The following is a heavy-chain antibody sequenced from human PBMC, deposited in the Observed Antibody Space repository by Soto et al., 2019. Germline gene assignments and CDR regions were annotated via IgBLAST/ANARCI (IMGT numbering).Heavy chain of an antibody. D-gene: IGHD3-16*01. V-gene: IGHV3-74*03. J-gene: IGHJ4*02. CDR1: GFILSFYS. Sequence: PXESLSRSCAASGFILSFYSMHWVRQVPGKGLMWVSRISSDGRRITYADSVRGRFTISRDNAKDSLFLQMNSLRAEDTAVYYCARDDETYYVFDYWGQGTLVTVSS. CDR2: ISSDGRRI. CDR3: ARDDETYYVFDY.